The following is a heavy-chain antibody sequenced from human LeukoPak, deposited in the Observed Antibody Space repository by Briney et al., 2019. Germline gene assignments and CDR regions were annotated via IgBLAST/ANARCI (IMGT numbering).Heavy chain of an antibody. J-gene: IGHJ6*03. CDR2: IRQDGSET. D-gene: IGHD5-24*01. CDR1: GFTFSTQW. Sequence: AGGSLRLSCTASGFTFSTQWMSWVRQALGKGLEWVANIRQDGSETQYVDSMKGRFTISRDNAKNSLYLQMNSLRAEDTAVYYCARVGQRWLQFDYYYMDVWGKGTTVTVSS. V-gene: IGHV3-7*01. CDR3: ARVGQRWLQFDYYYMDV.